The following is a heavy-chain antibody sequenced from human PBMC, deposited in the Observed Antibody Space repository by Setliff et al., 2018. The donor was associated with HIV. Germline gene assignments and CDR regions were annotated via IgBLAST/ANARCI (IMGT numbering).Heavy chain of an antibody. CDR1: TISTLSVSLNY. Sequence: PGGSLRLSCAASTISTLSVSLNYMSWVRQAPGKGLEFVSGISGSGSSTYYADSVKGRSTISRDNSGDTLYLHMNNLRAEDTAVYYCAKASRGEYYDNSGFFVTYFDNWGQGKLVTVSS. J-gene: IGHJ4*02. V-gene: IGHV3-23*01. D-gene: IGHD3-22*01. CDR2: ISGSGSST. CDR3: AKASRGEYYDNSGFFVTYFDN.